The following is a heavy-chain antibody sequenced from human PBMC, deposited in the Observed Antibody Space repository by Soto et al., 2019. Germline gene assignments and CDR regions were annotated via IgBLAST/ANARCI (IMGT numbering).Heavy chain of an antibody. D-gene: IGHD1-26*01. Sequence: QVQLVESGGGVVQPGRSLRLSCAASGFTFSSYAMHWVRQAPGKGLEWVAVISYDGSNKYYADSVKGRFTISRDNSKNTRYLQMNSLRAEDTAVYYCARDGYSGSYYRPYYYGMDVWGQGTTVTVSS. CDR2: ISYDGSNK. CDR3: ARDGYSGSYYRPYYYGMDV. J-gene: IGHJ6*02. CDR1: GFTFSSYA. V-gene: IGHV3-30-3*01.